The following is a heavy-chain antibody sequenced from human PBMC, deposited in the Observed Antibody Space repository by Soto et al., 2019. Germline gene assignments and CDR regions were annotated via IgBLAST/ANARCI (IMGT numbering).Heavy chain of an antibody. D-gene: IGHD3-16*01. Sequence: AASVKVSCKASGYTFTSYYMHWVRQAPGQGLEWMGIINPSGGSTSYAQKFQGRVTMTRDTSTSTVYMELSSLRSEDTAVYYCARSGPTYDYVWRDAFDIWGQGTMVTVSS. CDR3: ARSGPTYDYVWRDAFDI. CDR1: GYTFTSYY. CDR2: INPSGGST. V-gene: IGHV1-46*01. J-gene: IGHJ3*02.